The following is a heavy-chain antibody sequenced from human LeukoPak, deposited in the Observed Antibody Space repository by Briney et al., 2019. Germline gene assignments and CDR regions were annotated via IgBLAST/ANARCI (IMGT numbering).Heavy chain of an antibody. CDR1: GGSFSGHY. D-gene: IGHD2-15*01. V-gene: IGHV4-34*01. Sequence: SETLSLTCAVYGGSFSGHYWSWIRQPPGKGLEWIGEINHSGSTNYNPSLKSRVTISVDTSKNQFSLKLSSVTAADTAVYYCARGGPRYCSGGSCYFGYWGQGTLVTVSS. CDR3: ARGGPRYCSGGSCYFGY. CDR2: INHSGST. J-gene: IGHJ4*02.